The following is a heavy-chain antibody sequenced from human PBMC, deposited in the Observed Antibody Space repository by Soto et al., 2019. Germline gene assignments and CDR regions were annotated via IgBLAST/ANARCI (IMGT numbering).Heavy chain of an antibody. CDR1: GYTFAGYY. V-gene: IGHV1-2*02. J-gene: IGHJ6*02. D-gene: IGHD3-3*01. CDR3: ARDGAYDFWSGYSLGMDV. CDR2: INPNSGGT. Sequence: WASVKVSCKASGYTFAGYYMHWVRQAPGQGLEWMGWINPNSGGTNYAQKFQGRVTMTRDTSISTAYMELSRLRSDDTAVYYCARDGAYDFWSGYSLGMDVWGQGTTVTVFS.